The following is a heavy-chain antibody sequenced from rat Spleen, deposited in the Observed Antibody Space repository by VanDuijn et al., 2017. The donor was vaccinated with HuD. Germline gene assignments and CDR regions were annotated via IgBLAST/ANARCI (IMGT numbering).Heavy chain of an antibody. Sequence: EVELVESGGGLVQPGRSLKLSCAASGFTFNNYWMTWIRQAPGQGLEWVASITDTGGYTYYPDSVKGRFTISRDNAKSTLYLQMDSLRSEDTATYYCARHFGLYYFDYWGQGVMVTVSS. J-gene: IGHJ2*01. CDR1: GFTFNNYW. D-gene: IGHD4-3*01. CDR2: ITDTGGYT. CDR3: ARHFGLYYFDY. V-gene: IGHV5-31*01.